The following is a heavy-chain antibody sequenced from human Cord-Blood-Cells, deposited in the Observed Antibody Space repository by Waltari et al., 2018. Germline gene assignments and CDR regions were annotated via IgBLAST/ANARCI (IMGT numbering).Heavy chain of an antibody. CDR3: ARTEHSGWYYFDY. CDR2: SYSRGST. Sequence: EVQLVESGGGLIQPGGSLRLSCAASGFTVSSNYMSWVRQAPGKGVEWVSVSYSRGSTYDADSVKGRFTISRDNSKNTLYLQMNSLRAEDTAVYYCARTEHSGWYYFDYWGQGTLVTVSS. V-gene: IGHV3-53*01. D-gene: IGHD6-19*01. J-gene: IGHJ4*02. CDR1: GFTVSSNY.